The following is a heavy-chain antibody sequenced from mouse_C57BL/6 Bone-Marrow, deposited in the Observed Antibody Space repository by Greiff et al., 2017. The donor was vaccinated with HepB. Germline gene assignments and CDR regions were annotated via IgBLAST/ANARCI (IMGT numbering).Heavy chain of an antibody. CDR2: ISNGGGST. CDR1: GFTFSDYY. CDR3: ARQRVWLPYWYFDV. V-gene: IGHV5-12*01. D-gene: IGHD2-2*01. Sequence: EVHLVESGGGLVQPGGSLKLSCAASGFTFSDYYMYWVRQTPEKRLEWVAYISNGGGSTYYPDTVKGRFTISRDNAKNTLYLQMSRLKSEDTAMYYCARQRVWLPYWYFDVWGTGTTVTVSS. J-gene: IGHJ1*03.